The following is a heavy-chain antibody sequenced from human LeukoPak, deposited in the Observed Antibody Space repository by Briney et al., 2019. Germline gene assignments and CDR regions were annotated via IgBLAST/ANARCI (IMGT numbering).Heavy chain of an antibody. CDR1: GYTFTTYA. V-gene: IGHV1-18*01. D-gene: IGHD1-26*01. Sequence: ASVKVSCKASGYTFTTYAMNWVRQAPGQGLEWMGWISTYNGDTNYAQKFQGRVTMTTDTSTSTAYIELRSLTSDDTAAYYCARDNRLRGSYYFSWFDPWGQGTLVAVSS. CDR3: ARDNRLRGSYYFSWFDP. CDR2: ISTYNGDT. J-gene: IGHJ5*02.